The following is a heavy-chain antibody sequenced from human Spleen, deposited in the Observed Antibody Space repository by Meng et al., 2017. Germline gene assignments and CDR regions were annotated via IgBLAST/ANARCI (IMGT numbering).Heavy chain of an antibody. J-gene: IGHJ4*02. CDR2: MKSNVDGGTV. Sequence: GGSLRLSCAASGFTFSNAWMTWVRQAPGKVLEWIGRMKSNVDGGTVDYAAAVKGRFFISRDDSENTFYLQMNSRKTEDTAVYYCSGHVDYWGQGTLVTVSS. V-gene: IGHV3-15*01. CDR3: SGHVDY. CDR1: GFTFSNAW.